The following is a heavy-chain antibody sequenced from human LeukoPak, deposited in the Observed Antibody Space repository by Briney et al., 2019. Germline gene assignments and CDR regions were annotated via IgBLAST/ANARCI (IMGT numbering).Heavy chain of an antibody. Sequence: ASVKVSCKASGYTFTSYDINWVRQATGQGLEWMGWMNPNSGNTGYAQKFQGRVTMTRNTSISTAYMELSSLRSEDTAVYYCARRAVYSSSWFYGGAHWFDPWGQGTLVTVSS. CDR1: GYTFTSYD. CDR2: MNPNSGNT. CDR3: ARRAVYSSSWFYGGAHWFDP. D-gene: IGHD6-13*01. V-gene: IGHV1-8*01. J-gene: IGHJ5*02.